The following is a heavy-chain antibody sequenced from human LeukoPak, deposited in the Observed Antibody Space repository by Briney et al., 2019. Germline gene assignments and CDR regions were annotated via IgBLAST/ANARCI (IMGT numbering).Heavy chain of an antibody. D-gene: IGHD6-13*01. CDR2: IYYSGST. Sequence: PSETLSLTCTVSGGSISSSSYYWGWIRQPPGKGLEWIGSIYYSGSTYYNPSLKSRVTISVDTSKNQFSLKLSSVTAADTAVYYCARDQAFSSSWYSAHGGKDYYYMDVWGKGTTVTVSS. CDR3: ARDQAFSSSWYSAHGGKDYYYMDV. J-gene: IGHJ6*03. V-gene: IGHV4-39*07. CDR1: GGSISSSSYY.